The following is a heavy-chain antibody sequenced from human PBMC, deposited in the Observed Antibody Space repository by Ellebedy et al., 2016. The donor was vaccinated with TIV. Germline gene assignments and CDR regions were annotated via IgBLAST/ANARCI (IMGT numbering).Heavy chain of an antibody. CDR2: IYHSGNT. CDR3: ARDGTSTRFDP. J-gene: IGHJ5*02. D-gene: IGHD2/OR15-2a*01. Sequence: MPSETLSLTCTVSGYSISSGYFWVWVRQPPGKGREWIGSIYHSGNTYYNSSLKSRVTISVDTSKNQFSLKLSSVTAADTAVYYCARDGTSTRFDPWGQGTLVTVSS. V-gene: IGHV4-38-2*02. CDR1: GYSISSGYF.